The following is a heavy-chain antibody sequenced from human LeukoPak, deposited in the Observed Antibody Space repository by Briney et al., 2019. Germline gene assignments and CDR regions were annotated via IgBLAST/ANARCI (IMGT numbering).Heavy chain of an antibody. J-gene: IGHJ3*02. CDR1: GFTFSSYG. Sequence: GGSLRLSCAASGFTFSSYGMHWVRQAPGKGLEWVAVISYDGSNKYYADSVKGRFTISRDNSENTLCLQMNGLRAEDTAAYYCAREGGGAFLDAFDIWGQGTKVTVSS. CDR2: ISYDGSNK. D-gene: IGHD2-21*01. V-gene: IGHV3-30*03. CDR3: AREGGGAFLDAFDI.